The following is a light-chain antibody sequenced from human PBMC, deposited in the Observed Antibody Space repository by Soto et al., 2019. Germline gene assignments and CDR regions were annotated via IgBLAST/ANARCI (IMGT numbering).Light chain of an antibody. V-gene: IGLV1-51*02. CDR1: SSNIGNNY. CDR2: ENN. CDR3: GTWDSSLSAAV. Sequence: QSVLTQPPSVSAAPGQKVTISCSGSSSNIGNNYVSWYQQLPGTAPKLLIYENNKQPSGIPDRFSGSKSGTSATLGITGLQTGDEADYYCGTWDSSLSAAVFGGGTQLTVL. J-gene: IGLJ7*01.